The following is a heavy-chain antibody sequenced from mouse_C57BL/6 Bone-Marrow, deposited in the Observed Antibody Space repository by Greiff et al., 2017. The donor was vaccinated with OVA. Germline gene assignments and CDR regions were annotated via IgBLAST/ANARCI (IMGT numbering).Heavy chain of an antibody. V-gene: IGHV5-12*01. CDR1: GFTFSDYY. D-gene: IGHD1-1*01. J-gene: IGHJ3*01. CDR2: ISNGGGST. CDR3: ARHGTSWFAY. Sequence: EVKLMESGGGLVQPGGSLKLSCAASGFTFSDYYMYWVRQTPEKRLEWVAYISNGGGSTYYPDTVKGRFTNSRDNAKNTLYLQMSRLKSEDTAMYYCARHGTSWFAYWGQGTLVTVSA.